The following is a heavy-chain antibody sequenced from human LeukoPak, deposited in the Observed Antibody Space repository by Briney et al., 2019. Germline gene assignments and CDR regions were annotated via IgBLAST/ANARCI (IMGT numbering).Heavy chain of an antibody. J-gene: IGHJ6*02. V-gene: IGHV3-30-3*01. CDR1: GFTFSSYA. CDR3: ARFDGDYGGYYYGMDV. Sequence: GGSLRLSCAASGFTFSSYAMRWVRQAPGKGLEWVAVISYDGSNKYYADSVKGRFTISRDNSKNTLYLQMNSLRAEDTAVYYCARFDGDYGGYYYGMDVWGQGTTVTVSS. CDR2: ISYDGSNK. D-gene: IGHD4-17*01.